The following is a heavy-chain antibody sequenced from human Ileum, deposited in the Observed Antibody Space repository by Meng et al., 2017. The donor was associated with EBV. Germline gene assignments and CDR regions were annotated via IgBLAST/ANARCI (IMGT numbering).Heavy chain of an antibody. D-gene: IGHD4-17*01. CDR2: IHPSGIT. CDR1: GWSFSDYY. CDR3: TRGLDYAKQGY. J-gene: IGHJ4*02. V-gene: IGHV4-34*01. Sequence: QVQLREWGPGLSNPLATLSLTCGFYGWSFSDYYWSWFLQSPGKGLVWIGEIHPSGITNYNPSLNSRVTISVDTSKNQFSLKLTSVTAADTAMYYCTRGLDYAKQGYWGQGTLVTVSS.